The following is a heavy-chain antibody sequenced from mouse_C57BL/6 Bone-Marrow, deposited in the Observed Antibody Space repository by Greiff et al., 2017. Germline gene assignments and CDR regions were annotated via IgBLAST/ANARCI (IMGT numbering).Heavy chain of an antibody. D-gene: IGHD1-1*01. Sequence: QVQLQQSGAELVKPGASVKLSCKASGYTFTEYTIHWVKQRSGQGLERIGWFYPGSGSIKYNEKFKDKATLTADNSSSTVYMELSRLTSEDSAVYFCARHGPYYGSSYGFFAYWGQGTLVTVSA. CDR1: GYTFTEYT. CDR2: FYPGSGSI. CDR3: ARHGPYYGSSYGFFAY. V-gene: IGHV1-62-2*01. J-gene: IGHJ3*01.